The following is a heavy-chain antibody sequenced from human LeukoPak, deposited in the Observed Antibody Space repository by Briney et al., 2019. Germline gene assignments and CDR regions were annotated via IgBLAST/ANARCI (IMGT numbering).Heavy chain of an antibody. Sequence: PGGSLRLSCATSGFAFSDYYMNWIRQAPGEGLEWLSYISSSSSTIYYADSVKGRFTISRDNAKNSLYLQMDSLRAEDTAIYYCAREIRGYSYFDYWGQGTLVSVSS. CDR3: AREIRGYSYFDY. CDR2: ISSSSSTI. V-gene: IGHV3-11*01. CDR1: GFAFSDYY. D-gene: IGHD1-26*01. J-gene: IGHJ4*02.